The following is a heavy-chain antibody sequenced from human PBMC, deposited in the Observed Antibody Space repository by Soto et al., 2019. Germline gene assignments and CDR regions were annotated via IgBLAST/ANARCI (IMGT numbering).Heavy chain of an antibody. CDR3: ARQVGPDDSSSQDYYYYYMDV. Sequence: SETLSLTCTVSGGSISSGGYYWSWIRQHPGKGLEWIGYIYYSGSTYYNPSLKSRVTISVDTSKNQFSLKLSSVTAADTAVYYCARQVGPDDSSSQDYYYYYMDVWGKGTTVTVSS. D-gene: IGHD3-3*01. V-gene: IGHV4-31*03. CDR2: IYYSGST. CDR1: GGSISSGGYY. J-gene: IGHJ6*03.